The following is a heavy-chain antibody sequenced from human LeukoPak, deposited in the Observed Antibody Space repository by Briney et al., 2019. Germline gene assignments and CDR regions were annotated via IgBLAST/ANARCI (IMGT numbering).Heavy chain of an antibody. V-gene: IGHV3-23*01. Sequence: TGGSLRLSCAASGFTFNTYGMSWVRQAPGKGLEWVSGISGSGGATYYADSVKGRFTISRDNSKNTLYLQMNSLRAEDTAVYYCAKGGGRNWNYVDYWGQGTLVTVSS. CDR1: GFTFNTYG. J-gene: IGHJ4*02. CDR3: AKGGGRNWNYVDY. D-gene: IGHD1-1*01. CDR2: ISGSGGAT.